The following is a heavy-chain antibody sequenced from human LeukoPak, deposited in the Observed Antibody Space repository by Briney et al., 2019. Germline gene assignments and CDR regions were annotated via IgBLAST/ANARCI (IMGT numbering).Heavy chain of an antibody. D-gene: IGHD3-22*01. CDR1: GGSISSGDYY. CDR2: IYYSGST. J-gene: IGHJ4*02. Sequence: PSETLSLTCTVSGGSISSGDYYWSWFRQPPGKGLEWIGYIYYSGSTYYSPSLKSRLTISVDTSKNQFSLKLSSATAADTAVYFCAREYYYESSGYQYYFDPWGQGTLVTVSS. CDR3: AREYYYESSGYQYYFDP. V-gene: IGHV4-30-4*01.